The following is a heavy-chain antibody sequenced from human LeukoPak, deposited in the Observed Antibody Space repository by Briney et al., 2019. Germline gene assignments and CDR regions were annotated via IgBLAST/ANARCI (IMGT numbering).Heavy chain of an antibody. D-gene: IGHD3-3*01. V-gene: IGHV4-34*01. CDR1: GGSSSGYC. CDR2: INHSGST. CDR3: ARGQYDFWHWFDP. J-gene: IGHJ5*02. Sequence: SETLSLTCAVYGGSSSGYCWSWIRQPPGKGLEWIGEINHSGSTNYNPSLKSRVTISVDTSKNQFSLKLSSVTAADTAVYYCARGQYDFWHWFDPWGQGTLVTVSS.